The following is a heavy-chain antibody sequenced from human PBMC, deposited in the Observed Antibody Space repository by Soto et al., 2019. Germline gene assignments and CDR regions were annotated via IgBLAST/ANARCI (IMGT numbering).Heavy chain of an antibody. CDR2: ISGSGGST. V-gene: IGHV3-23*01. J-gene: IGHJ4*02. D-gene: IGHD1-26*01. CDR3: AQSGGEADPFDY. CDR1: GFTFSSYA. Sequence: GGSLRLSCAASGFTFSSYAMSWVRQAPGKGLEWVSAISGSGGSTYYADSVKGRFSISRENTKNTRYLRMNSLSSEDAAVNDCAQSGGEADPFDYWGQGTLVTVSS.